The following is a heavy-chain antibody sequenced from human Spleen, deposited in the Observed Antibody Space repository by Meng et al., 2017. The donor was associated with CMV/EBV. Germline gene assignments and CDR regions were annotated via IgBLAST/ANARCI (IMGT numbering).Heavy chain of an antibody. CDR1: GGSISQGSYY. V-gene: IGHV4-31*02. Sequence: SGGSISQGSYYWGWVRQFAGRGVESIGHIYYTGDIIYNPSLKGRLTIAPDTSKNQWSLSLKFMTVADAAVYYCVRIRVGHSSPIDFWGRGTLVTVSS. CDR2: IYYTGDI. D-gene: IGHD1-26*01. J-gene: IGHJ4*01. CDR3: VRIRVGHSSPIDF.